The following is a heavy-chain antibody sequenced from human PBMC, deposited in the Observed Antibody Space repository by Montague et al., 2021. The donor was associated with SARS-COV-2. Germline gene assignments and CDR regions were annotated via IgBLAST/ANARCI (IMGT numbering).Heavy chain of an antibody. D-gene: IGHD3-22*01. Sequence: SETLSLTCNVSGGSLSSYYWSWIRQPPGKGLEWIGYVYYNGNTXXXPSXXXRVTISVDTSKNQFSLRLSSVTAADTAVYFCARGGATYYYDTSGYVNAFDTWGQGTMVTVSS. CDR1: GGSLSSYY. CDR2: VYYNGNT. J-gene: IGHJ3*02. V-gene: IGHV4-59*01. CDR3: ARGGATYYYDTSGYVNAFDT.